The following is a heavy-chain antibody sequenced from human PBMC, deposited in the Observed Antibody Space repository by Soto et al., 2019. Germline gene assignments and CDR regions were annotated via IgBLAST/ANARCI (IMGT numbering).Heavy chain of an antibody. J-gene: IGHJ5*02. V-gene: IGHV3-23*01. Sequence: EVRLLESGGGLVQPGGSLRLSCAASGFTFSSYDMTWVRQAPGKGLEWVSVISGSGGSTYYADSVKGRFTISRDNSKNMFYLVMNSLRAEYTAAYYCAKGITMLVVVIKTWGQGTLVSVSS. CDR2: ISGSGGST. CDR3: AKGITMLVVVIKT. CDR1: GFTFSSYD. D-gene: IGHD3-22*01.